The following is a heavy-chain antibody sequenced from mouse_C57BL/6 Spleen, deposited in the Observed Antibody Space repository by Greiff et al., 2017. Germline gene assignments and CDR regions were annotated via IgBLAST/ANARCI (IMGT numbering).Heavy chain of an antibody. CDR1: GYTFTSYW. J-gene: IGHJ1*03. Sequence: QVQLQQPGAELVKPGASVKMSCKASGYTFTSYWITWVKQRPGQGLEWIGDIYPGSGSTNYNEKFKSKATLTVDTSSSAAYLQLSSLTSEDSAVYDGAGRADYDHLYWYFDVWGTGTTVTVAS. CDR2: IYPGSGST. CDR3: AGRADYDHLYWYFDV. V-gene: IGHV1-55*01. D-gene: IGHD2-4*01.